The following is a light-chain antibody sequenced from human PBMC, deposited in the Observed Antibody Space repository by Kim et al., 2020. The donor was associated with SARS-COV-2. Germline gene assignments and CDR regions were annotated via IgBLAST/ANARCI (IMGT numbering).Light chain of an antibody. Sequence: GQSITLSCTGSSSDIGSNKYVSWYQHNPGKVPKGMIYDVNNRPAGVSKRFSGSKAGNTASLTISGLRAEDEADYYCTSYRADSTVVFGGGTQLTVL. CDR3: TSYRADSTVV. V-gene: IGLV2-14*03. CDR1: SSDIGSNKY. J-gene: IGLJ3*02. CDR2: DVN.